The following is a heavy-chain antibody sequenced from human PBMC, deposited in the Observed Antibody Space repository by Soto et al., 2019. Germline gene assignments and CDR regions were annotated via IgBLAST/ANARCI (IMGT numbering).Heavy chain of an antibody. D-gene: IGHD3-9*01. CDR1: GYTFTSYA. CDR3: ARDYDILTGPTLLYYYYYGMDV. V-gene: IGHV1-3*01. J-gene: IGHJ6*02. Sequence: ASVKVACKASGYTFTSYAMHWVRQAPGQRLEWMGWINAGNGNTKYSQKFQGRVTITRDTSASTAYMELSSLRSEDTAVYYCARDYDILTGPTLLYYYYYGMDVWGQGTTVTVSS. CDR2: INAGNGNT.